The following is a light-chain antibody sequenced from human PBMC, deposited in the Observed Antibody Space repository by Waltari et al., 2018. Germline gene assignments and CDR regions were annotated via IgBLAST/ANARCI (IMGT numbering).Light chain of an antibody. CDR2: DAS. V-gene: IGKV3-15*01. CDR1: QSVSSN. J-gene: IGKJ5*01. CDR3: QQYNRWPPFT. Sequence: EIVMTQSPATLSVSPGETATLSCRASQSVSSNVAWYQKKPGQAPRLLIYDASTRATCSPGKLRGSWAGTEFTLTISSLQSEDFAVYYGQQYNRWPPFTFGHGTRLEIK.